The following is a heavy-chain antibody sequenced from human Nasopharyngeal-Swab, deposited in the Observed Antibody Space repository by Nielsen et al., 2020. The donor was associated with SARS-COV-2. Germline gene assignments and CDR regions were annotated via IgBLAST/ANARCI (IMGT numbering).Heavy chain of an antibody. CDR1: GFSFNLYT. Sequence: GESLKISCAGSGFSFNLYTMNWVRQAPGKGLEWVSAISSRGDYIYYADSVKGRFTISRDNAKNSLYLQMNNLRAEDTAVYYCARDTPAMFAYWGQGTLVTVSS. CDR2: ISSRGDYI. CDR3: ARDTPAMFAY. J-gene: IGHJ4*02. V-gene: IGHV3-21*01.